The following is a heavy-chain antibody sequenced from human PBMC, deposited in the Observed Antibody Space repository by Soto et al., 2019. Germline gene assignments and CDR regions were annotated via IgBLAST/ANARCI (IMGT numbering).Heavy chain of an antibody. CDR1: GGSVSNKTYY. CDR2: VYYSGTT. V-gene: IGHV4-61*01. CDR3: ARGHYRYAMDV. J-gene: IGHJ6*02. Sequence: SETLSLTCSVSGGSVSNKTYYWSWIRQPPGKRLEWIGYVYYSGTTNYNPSLKSRVTISVDLSKNQFSLRLSSVTTADTALYYCARGHYRYAMDVWGQGTTVTVSS.